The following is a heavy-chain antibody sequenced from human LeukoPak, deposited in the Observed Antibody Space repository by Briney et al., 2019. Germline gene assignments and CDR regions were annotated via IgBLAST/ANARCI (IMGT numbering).Heavy chain of an antibody. CDR3: AIPFGGSWGLYWFDP. V-gene: IGHV1-69*05. Sequence: GSSVKVSCKASGGTFSSYAISWVRQAPGQGLEWMGGIIPIFGTANYAQKFQGRVTITTDESTSTAYMELSSLRSENTAVYYCAIPFGGSWGLYWFDPWGQGTLVTVSS. D-gene: IGHD3-10*01. CDR1: GGTFSSYA. CDR2: IIPIFGTA. J-gene: IGHJ5*02.